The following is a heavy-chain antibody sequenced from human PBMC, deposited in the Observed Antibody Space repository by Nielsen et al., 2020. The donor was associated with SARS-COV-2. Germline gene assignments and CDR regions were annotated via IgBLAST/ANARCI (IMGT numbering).Heavy chain of an antibody. CDR1: GFTFSSYS. CDR2: ISSSSSTI. J-gene: IGHJ3*02. V-gene: IGHV3-48*02. Sequence: GALRLSCAASGFTFSSYSMNWVRQAPGKGLEWVSYISSSSSTIYYADSVKGRFTISRDNAKNSLYLQMNSLRDEDTAVYYCARVPITGTKIGAFDIWGQGTMVTVSS. CDR3: ARVPITGTKIGAFDI. D-gene: IGHD1-20*01.